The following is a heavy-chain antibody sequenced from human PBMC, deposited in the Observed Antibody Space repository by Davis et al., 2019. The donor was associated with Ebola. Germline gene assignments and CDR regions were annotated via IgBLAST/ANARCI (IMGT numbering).Heavy chain of an antibody. Sequence: PGGSLRLSCAASGFTFSSYSMNWVRQAPGKGLEWVSSISSSSSHIYYADSVKGRFTISRDNAKNSLYLQMNSLRAEDTAVYYCARGTYVTTLDYWGQGTLVTVSS. J-gene: IGHJ4*02. CDR1: GFTFSSYS. CDR2: ISSSSSHI. V-gene: IGHV3-21*01. CDR3: ARGTYVTTLDY. D-gene: IGHD1-14*01.